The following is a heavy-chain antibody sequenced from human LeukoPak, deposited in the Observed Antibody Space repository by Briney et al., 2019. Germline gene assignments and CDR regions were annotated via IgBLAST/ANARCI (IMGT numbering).Heavy chain of an antibody. CDR2: IYYSGST. J-gene: IGHJ4*02. CDR1: GGSISSYY. V-gene: IGHV4-59*08. CDR3: ATSEDTSGWYSY. Sequence: SETLSLTCTVSGGSISSYYWSWIRQPPGKGLEWIGYIYYSGSTSYNPSLKSRVTISVDTSKNQFSLKLTSVTAADTAVHYCATSEDTSGWYSYWGQGTLVTVSS. D-gene: IGHD6-19*01.